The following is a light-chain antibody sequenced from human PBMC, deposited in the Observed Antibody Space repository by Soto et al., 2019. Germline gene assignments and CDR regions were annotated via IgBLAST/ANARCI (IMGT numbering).Light chain of an antibody. V-gene: IGKV3-20*01. Sequence: PGERATFSCRASQRVSSTYLAWYQQKHGQAPRLLIHGASSRATGIPDRFSGSGSGTDFTLTISRLEPEDLAVYYCQQYGSSPRTFGQGTKVEI. J-gene: IGKJ1*01. CDR2: GAS. CDR1: QRVSSTY. CDR3: QQYGSSPRT.